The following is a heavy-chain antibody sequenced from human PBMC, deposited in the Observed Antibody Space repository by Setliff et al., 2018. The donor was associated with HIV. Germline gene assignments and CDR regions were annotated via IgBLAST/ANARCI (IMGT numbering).Heavy chain of an antibody. CDR1: GDSVRSSRYY. D-gene: IGHD3-22*01. Sequence: PSETLSLTCTVSGDSVRSSRYYWGWIRQPPGKGLEWIGNIYHSGSTYYNPSLKGRFTISVDTSKNQFSLMLNSVTAADTAVYYCARVGFDRSGYYRPFDYWGQGTLVTVSS. V-gene: IGHV4-39*07. CDR3: ARVGFDRSGYYRPFDY. J-gene: IGHJ4*02. CDR2: IYHSGST.